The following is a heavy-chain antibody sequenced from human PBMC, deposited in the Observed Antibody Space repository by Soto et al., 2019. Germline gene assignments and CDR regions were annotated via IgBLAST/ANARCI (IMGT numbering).Heavy chain of an antibody. V-gene: IGHV3-23*01. CDR1: GFAFSTYA. J-gene: IGHJ6*02. Sequence: GGSLRLSCAASGFAFSTYAMTWVRQAPGKGLEWGSVISGSGGSSYYADSVKGRFTISRDNSKNTLFLQMNGLRAEDTAVYYCAKVTKRAAAGRYEYYKYGMDVWGQGTPVTVYS. D-gene: IGHD6-13*01. CDR3: AKVTKRAAAGRYEYYKYGMDV. CDR2: ISGSGGSS.